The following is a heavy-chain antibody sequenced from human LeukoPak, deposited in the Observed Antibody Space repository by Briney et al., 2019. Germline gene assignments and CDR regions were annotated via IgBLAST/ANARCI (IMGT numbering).Heavy chain of an antibody. V-gene: IGHV4-31*03. CDR1: GGSISSGGYY. J-gene: IGHJ4*02. CDR3: ARVDLRAGSFDY. CDR2: IYYSGST. D-gene: IGHD3/OR15-3a*01. Sequence: KSSETLSLTCTVSGGSISSGGYYWSWIRQPPGKGLEWIGYIYYSGSTYYNPSLKSRVTISVDTSKNQFSLKLSSVTAADTAVYYCARVDLRAGSFDYWGQGTLVTVSS.